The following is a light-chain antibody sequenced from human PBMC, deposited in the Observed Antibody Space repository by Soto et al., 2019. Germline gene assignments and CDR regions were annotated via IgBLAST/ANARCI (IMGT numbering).Light chain of an antibody. J-gene: IGKJ4*01. CDR1: QSVRTTY. Sequence: EIVLTQSQGALSLSPGERPTLSCRASQSVRTTYLAWYQEKFGQAPXLXXYGASNRATGIPDRFSGSGSATDYSLPISRLEPEDFAAYYCQQYDSSPPVTFGGGTKVDIK. CDR3: QQYDSSPPVT. V-gene: IGKV3-20*01. CDR2: GAS.